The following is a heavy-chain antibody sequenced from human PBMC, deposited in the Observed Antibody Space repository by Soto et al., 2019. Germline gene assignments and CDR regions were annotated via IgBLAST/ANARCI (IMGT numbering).Heavy chain of an antibody. CDR2: MYYSGTT. J-gene: IGHJ5*02. V-gene: IGHV4-39*07. D-gene: IGHD6-19*01. Sequence: SETLSLTCTVSGGSISSSDFYWGWLRQTPGKGLEFIGGMYYSGTTYYNPSLKSRVTISVDTSKNQFSLKLSSVTAADTAVYYCARVKGSRYSSGSPFDPWGQGTLVTVSS. CDR3: ARVKGSRYSSGSPFDP. CDR1: GGSISSSDFY.